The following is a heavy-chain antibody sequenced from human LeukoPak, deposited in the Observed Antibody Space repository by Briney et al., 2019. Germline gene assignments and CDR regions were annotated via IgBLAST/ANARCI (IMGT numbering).Heavy chain of an antibody. CDR2: IYYSGST. D-gene: IGHD6-13*01. CDR1: GFSFSSYV. J-gene: IGHJ4*02. Sequence: GSLRLSCAASGFSFSSYVVTWVRQAPGKGLEWIGYIYYSGSTNYNPSLKSRVTISVDTSKNQFSLKLSSVTAADTAVYYCAREDAARNYFDYWGQGTLVTVSS. CDR3: AREDAARNYFDY. V-gene: IGHV4-59*01.